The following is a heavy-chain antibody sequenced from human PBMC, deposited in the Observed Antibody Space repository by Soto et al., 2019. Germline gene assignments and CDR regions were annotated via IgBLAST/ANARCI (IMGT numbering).Heavy chain of an antibody. D-gene: IGHD6-13*01. V-gene: IGHV4-4*02. Sequence: QVQLQASGPGLVKPSGTLSLTCAVSGGSISSSNWWSWVRQPPGKGLEWIGEIYHSGSTNYNPSLKSRVTLSVDKSKNHFSLKQSSVTAADTAVYYCARDPSIAAAPYFDYWGQGTLVTVSS. CDR1: GGSISSSNW. CDR2: IYHSGST. CDR3: ARDPSIAAAPYFDY. J-gene: IGHJ4*02.